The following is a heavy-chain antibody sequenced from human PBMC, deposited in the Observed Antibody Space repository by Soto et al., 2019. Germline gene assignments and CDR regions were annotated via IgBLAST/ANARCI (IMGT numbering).Heavy chain of an antibody. CDR1: GFSITSYY. V-gene: IGHV4-59*01. CDR2: ISYSGTT. D-gene: IGHD3-16*01. J-gene: IGHJ4*02. CDR3: AKEHWGSLDF. Sequence: QVQLQESGPGLVKPSEPLSLTCTVSGFSITSYYWNWIRQPPGGGLEWLGYISYSGTTNYNPSLKSRVTRSRDTSKNQCSLNLNSVTAADTAVYYCAKEHWGSLDFWGQGALVTVSS.